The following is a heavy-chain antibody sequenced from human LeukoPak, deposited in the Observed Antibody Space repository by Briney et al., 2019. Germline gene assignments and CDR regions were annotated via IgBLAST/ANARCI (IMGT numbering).Heavy chain of an antibody. Sequence: SETLSLTCAVYGGSFSGYYWSWIRQPPGKGLEWIGEINHSGSTNYNPSLKSRVTISVDTSKNQFSLKLSSVTAADTAVYYCARGMVRGFKCIFSPHNWFDPWGQGTLVTVSS. J-gene: IGHJ5*02. V-gene: IGHV4-34*01. CDR2: INHSGST. CDR3: ARGMVRGFKCIFSPHNWFDP. D-gene: IGHD3-10*01. CDR1: GGSFSGYY.